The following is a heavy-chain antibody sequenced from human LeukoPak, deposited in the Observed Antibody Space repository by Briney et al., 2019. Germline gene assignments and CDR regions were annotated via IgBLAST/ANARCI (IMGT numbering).Heavy chain of an antibody. D-gene: IGHD6-19*01. Sequence: GGSLRLSCAASGFTFSSYGMHWVRQAPGKGLEWVAVISYDGSNKYYADSVKGRFTISRDNSKNTLYLQMNSLRAEDTAVYYCAKTLARAGTLNWFDPWGQGTLVTVSS. CDR3: AKTLARAGTLNWFDP. V-gene: IGHV3-30*18. CDR1: GFTFSSYG. J-gene: IGHJ5*02. CDR2: ISYDGSNK.